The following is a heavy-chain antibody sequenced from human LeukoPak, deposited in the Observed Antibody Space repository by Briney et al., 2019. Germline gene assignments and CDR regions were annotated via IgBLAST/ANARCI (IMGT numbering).Heavy chain of an antibody. J-gene: IGHJ4*02. CDR3: ANSKETLAD. D-gene: IGHD6-25*01. Sequence: AGSLRLSCAASGSTLSSYAMSWVRQAPGKGLEWVLAISGSGGSSYYADSVKGRVTISRDNSKNTLYLQMNSLRAEDTAVYYCANSKETLADWGQGTLVTVSS. CDR1: GSTLSSYA. CDR2: ISGSGGSS. V-gene: IGHV3-23*01.